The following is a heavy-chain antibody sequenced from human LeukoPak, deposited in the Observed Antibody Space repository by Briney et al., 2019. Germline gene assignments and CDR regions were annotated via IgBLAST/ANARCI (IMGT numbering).Heavy chain of an antibody. V-gene: IGHV4-59*01. CDR2: IYYSGST. CDR3: ARGGSGWSYFDY. CDR1: GGSISSYY. D-gene: IGHD6-19*01. J-gene: IGHJ4*02. Sequence: SETLSLTCPVSGGSISSYYWSWIRQPPGKGLEWIGYIYYSGSTNYNPSLKSRVTISVDTSKNQFSLKLSSVTAADTAVYYCARGGSGWSYFDYWGQGTLVTVSS.